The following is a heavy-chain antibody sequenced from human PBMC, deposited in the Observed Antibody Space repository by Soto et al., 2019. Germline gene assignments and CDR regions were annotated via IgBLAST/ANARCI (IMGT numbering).Heavy chain of an antibody. Sequence: GGSLRLSCAASGFTFSSYAMSWVRQAPGKGLEWVSAISGSGGSTYYADSVKGRFTISRDNSKNTLYLQMNSLRAEDTAVYYCVRTPRGYWKDSYAFDIWGQGTMVTVS. CDR3: VRTPRGYWKDSYAFDI. D-gene: IGHD1-1*01. V-gene: IGHV3-23*01. CDR2: ISGSGGST. J-gene: IGHJ3*02. CDR1: GFTFSSYA.